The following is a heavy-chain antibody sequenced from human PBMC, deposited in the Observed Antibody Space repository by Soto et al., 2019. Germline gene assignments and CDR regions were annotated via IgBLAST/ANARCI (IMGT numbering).Heavy chain of an antibody. V-gene: IGHV6-1*01. CDR1: GDTVSSTSAT. CDR2: TYYRSEWSN. Sequence: PSQTLSLTCAISGDTVSSTSATWNWVRQSPSRGLEWLGRTYYRSEWSNQYAVSVRSRITINPDTSKNQFSLQLNSVTPEDTAVYYCARERRDVGGTLNPIDYWGQGTLVTVSS. CDR3: ARERRDVGGTLNPIDY. J-gene: IGHJ4*02. D-gene: IGHD1-26*01.